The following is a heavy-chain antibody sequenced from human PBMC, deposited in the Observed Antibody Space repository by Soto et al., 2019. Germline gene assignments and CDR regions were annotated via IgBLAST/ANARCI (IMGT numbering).Heavy chain of an antibody. Sequence: ASVKVSCKASGGTFSSYAISCVRQAPGQGLEWMGGIIPIFGTANYAQKFQGRVTITADESTSTAYMELSSLRSEDTAVYYCATYQYYDFWSGPSEDYFDYWGQGTLVTVSS. V-gene: IGHV1-69*13. J-gene: IGHJ4*02. CDR2: IIPIFGTA. CDR1: GGTFSSYA. D-gene: IGHD3-3*01. CDR3: ATYQYYDFWSGPSEDYFDY.